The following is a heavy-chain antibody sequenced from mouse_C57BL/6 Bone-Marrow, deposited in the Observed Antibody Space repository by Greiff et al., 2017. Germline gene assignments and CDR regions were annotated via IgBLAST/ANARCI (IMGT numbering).Heavy chain of an antibody. CDR2: INPSTGGT. CDR1: GYSFTGYY. Sequence: VQLQQSGPELVKPGASVKISCKASGYSFTGYYMNWVKQSPEKSLEWIGEINPSTGGTTYNQKFKAKATLTVDKSSSTAYMQLKSLTSEDSAVYYCAIFYYGSSYSPCFDVWGTGTTVTVSS. D-gene: IGHD1-1*01. CDR3: AIFYYGSSYSPCFDV. J-gene: IGHJ1*03. V-gene: IGHV1-42*01.